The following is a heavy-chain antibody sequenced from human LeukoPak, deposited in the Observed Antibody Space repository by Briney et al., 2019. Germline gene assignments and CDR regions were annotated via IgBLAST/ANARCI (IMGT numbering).Heavy chain of an antibody. CDR2: IYYSGST. D-gene: IGHD6-13*01. V-gene: IGHV4-59*01. J-gene: IGHJ3*02. CDR1: GGSISSYY. CDR3: ARDPYSSRAFDI. Sequence: PSETLSLTCTVSGGSISSYYWSWIRQPPGKGLEWIGYIYYSGSTNYNPSLKSRVTISVDTSKNQFSLKLSSVTAADTAVYYCARDPYSSRAFDIWGQGTMVTVSS.